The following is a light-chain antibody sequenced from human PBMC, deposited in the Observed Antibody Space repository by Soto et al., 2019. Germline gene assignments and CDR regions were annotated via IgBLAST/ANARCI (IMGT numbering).Light chain of an antibody. CDR1: GSDVGGYDY. Sequence: VLTQPASVSGSPGQSITISCTGTGSDVGGYDYVSWYQHHPGKAPKVMIYEVTNRPSGVSNRFSGSKSGNTASLTISGLLAEDEADYYCSSYTSSSTYVFGTGTKVTAL. J-gene: IGLJ1*01. V-gene: IGLV2-14*01. CDR3: SSYTSSSTYV. CDR2: EVT.